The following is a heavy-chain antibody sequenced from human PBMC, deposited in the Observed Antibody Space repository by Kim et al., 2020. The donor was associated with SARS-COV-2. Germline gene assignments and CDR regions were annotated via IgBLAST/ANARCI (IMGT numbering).Heavy chain of an antibody. CDR2: IWYDGSNK. Sequence: GGSLRLSCAASGFTFSSYGMHWVRQAPGKGLEWVAVIWYDGSNKYYADSVKGRFTISRDNSKNTLYLQMNSLRAEDTAVYYCARDSYYDLWYAFDIWGQGTMVTVSS. V-gene: IGHV3-33*08. CDR3: ARDSYYDLWYAFDI. J-gene: IGHJ3*02. CDR1: GFTFSSYG. D-gene: IGHD3-22*01.